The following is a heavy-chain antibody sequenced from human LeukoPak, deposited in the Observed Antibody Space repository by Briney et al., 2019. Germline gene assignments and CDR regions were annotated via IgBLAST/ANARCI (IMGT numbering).Heavy chain of an antibody. CDR3: ARILTGSSWYVYYYYYMDV. Sequence: GGSLRLSCAASGFTFSSYWMSWVRQAPGKGLEWVANIKQDGSEKYYVDSVKGRFTISRDNAKNSLYLQMNSLRAEDTAVYYCARILTGSSWYVYYYYYMDVWGKGTTVTVSS. CDR1: GFTFSSYW. CDR2: IKQDGSEK. J-gene: IGHJ6*03. D-gene: IGHD6-13*01. V-gene: IGHV3-7*01.